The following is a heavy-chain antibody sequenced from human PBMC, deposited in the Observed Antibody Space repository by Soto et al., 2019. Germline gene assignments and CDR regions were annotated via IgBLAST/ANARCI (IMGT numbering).Heavy chain of an antibody. CDR1: GVTRKDGTYH. J-gene: IGHJ4*02. V-gene: IGHV4-61*01. D-gene: IGHD3-16*01. CDR3: ARRYGGNFDY. Sequence: TVSGVTRKDGTYHWSWIRQPPGKGLEWIGYIYYSGSTNYNPSLKSRVTISVDTSKNQFSLKLSSVTAADTAGYYCARRYGGNFDYWGQGTLVTVSS. CDR2: IYYSGST.